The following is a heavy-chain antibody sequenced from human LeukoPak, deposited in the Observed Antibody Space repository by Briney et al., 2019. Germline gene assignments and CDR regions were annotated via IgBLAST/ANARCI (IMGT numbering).Heavy chain of an antibody. CDR2: IRYDGSNK. V-gene: IGHV3-30*02. CDR3: AKVRGYSYGPKDY. CDR1: GFTFSSYG. D-gene: IGHD5-18*01. J-gene: IGHJ4*02. Sequence: GGSLRLSCAASGFTFSSYGMHWVRQAPGKGLEWVALIRYDGSNKYYADSVKGRFTISRDNSKNTLYLQMNSLRAEDTAVYYCAKVRGYSYGPKDYWGQGTLVTASS.